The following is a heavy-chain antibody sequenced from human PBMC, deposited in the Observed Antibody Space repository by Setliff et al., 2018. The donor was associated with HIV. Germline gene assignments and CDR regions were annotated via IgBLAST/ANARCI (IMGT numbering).Heavy chain of an antibody. Sequence: ASVKVSCKASGYTFTSYTMNWLRQAPGQGPEWMGWINVGNGDTKYSQKFQGRVTMTRDTSISTAYMELSSLRSEDTAVYYCARGLTAANYQNYYYMDVWGKGTTVTVSS. CDR1: GYTFTSYT. CDR2: INVGNGDT. CDR3: ARGLTAANYQNYYYMDV. J-gene: IGHJ6*03. D-gene: IGHD2-2*01. V-gene: IGHV1-3*01.